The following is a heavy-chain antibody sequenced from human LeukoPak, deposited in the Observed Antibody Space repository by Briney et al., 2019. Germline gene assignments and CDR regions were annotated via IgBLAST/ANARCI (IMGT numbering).Heavy chain of an antibody. J-gene: IGHJ3*02. CDR2: ISAYNGNT. D-gene: IGHD3-3*01. CDR1: GYTFTSYG. Sequence: ASVKVSCKASGYTFTSYGISWVRQAPGQGLDGMGWISAYNGNTNYAQKLQGRVTMTTDTSTSTAYMELRSLRSDDTAVYYCARVVGGDDFWSGRPDAFDIWGQGTMVTVSS. V-gene: IGHV1-18*01. CDR3: ARVVGGDDFWSGRPDAFDI.